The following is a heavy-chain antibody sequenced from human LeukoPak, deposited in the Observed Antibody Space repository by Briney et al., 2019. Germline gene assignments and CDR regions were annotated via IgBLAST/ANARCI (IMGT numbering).Heavy chain of an antibody. J-gene: IGHJ4*02. CDR3: ARRGHRYNFDY. Sequence: ASVKVSCKVSGYTLTELSMHWVRQAPGKGLEWMGGFDPEDGETIYAQKFQGRVTMTTDTSTSTAYMELWSLRSDDTAVYYCARRGHRYNFDYWGQGTLVTVSS. CDR2: FDPEDGET. CDR1: GYTLTELS. V-gene: IGHV1-24*01. D-gene: IGHD5-18*01.